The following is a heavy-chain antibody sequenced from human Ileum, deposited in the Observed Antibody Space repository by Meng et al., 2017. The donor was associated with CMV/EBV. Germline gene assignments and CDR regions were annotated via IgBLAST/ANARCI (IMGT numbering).Heavy chain of an antibody. Sequence: GGSLRLSCAAAGFTLSNYGVHWVRQAPGKGLEWVASMSRDGNYKHYADSVKGRFTISRDNSKNTLNLQMNSLRTEDTAVYYCASDYYDDSGYGHWGQGTLVTVSS. CDR1: GFTLSNYG. CDR3: ASDYYDDSGYGH. CDR2: MSRDGNYK. V-gene: IGHV3-30*04. J-gene: IGHJ4*02. D-gene: IGHD3-22*01.